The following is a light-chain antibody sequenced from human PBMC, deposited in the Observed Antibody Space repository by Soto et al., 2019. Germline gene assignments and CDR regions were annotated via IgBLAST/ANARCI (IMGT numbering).Light chain of an antibody. CDR2: GAS. J-gene: IGKJ2*01. V-gene: IGKV3-20*01. CDR3: HQYSSAPYT. CDR1: QTIGSQY. Sequence: EIVLTQSPCTQSLSPGETATLSCRASQTIGSQYLFWYQQTPGQAPRLLIYGASNRATDIPDRFSGSGSGTDFSLTISRLKTKDFAVYYCHQYSSAPYTFGQGTNLEIK.